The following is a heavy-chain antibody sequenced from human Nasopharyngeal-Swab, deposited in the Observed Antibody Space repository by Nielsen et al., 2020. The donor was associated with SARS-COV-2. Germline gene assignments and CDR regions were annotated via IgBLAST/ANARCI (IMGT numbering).Heavy chain of an antibody. CDR1: GGTFSSYA. Sequence: SVKVSCKASGGTFSSYAISWVRQAPGQGLEWMGGTIPIFGTANYAQKFQGRVTITADESTSTAYMELSSLRSEDTAVYYCARNPGVVLEYGWFDPWGQGTLVTVSS. D-gene: IGHD3-3*01. CDR3: ARNPGVVLEYGWFDP. CDR2: TIPIFGTA. V-gene: IGHV1-69*13. J-gene: IGHJ5*02.